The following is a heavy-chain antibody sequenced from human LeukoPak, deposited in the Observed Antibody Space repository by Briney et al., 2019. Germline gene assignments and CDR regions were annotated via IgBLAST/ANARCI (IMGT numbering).Heavy chain of an antibody. D-gene: IGHD1-26*01. CDR1: GFTFINAW. J-gene: IGHJ4*02. CDR2: IKAKAHVGTI. V-gene: IGHV3-15*01. Sequence: GGSLRLSCAASGFTFINAWMAWVRQAPGKGLEWVGRIKAKAHVGTIEDAAPVKGRFTMSRDESKNTRYLQMNSLKTEDTAVYYCTTDGVGVEGATYDNWGQGTLVSVSS. CDR3: TTDGVGVEGATYDN.